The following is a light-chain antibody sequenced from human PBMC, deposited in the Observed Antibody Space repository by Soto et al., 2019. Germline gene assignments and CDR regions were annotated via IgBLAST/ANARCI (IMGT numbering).Light chain of an antibody. J-gene: IGKJ1*01. CDR2: GAS. CDR3: QQYNNWPPDRT. V-gene: IGKV3-15*01. Sequence: EIVMTQSPATLSVSPGERATVSCRASQSVGSNLAWYQQKPGQAPRLLIYGASTRATGSPARFSGSGSGTEFTLTISSLQSEDFAIYFCQQYNNWPPDRTFGQGTKVEIK. CDR1: QSVGSN.